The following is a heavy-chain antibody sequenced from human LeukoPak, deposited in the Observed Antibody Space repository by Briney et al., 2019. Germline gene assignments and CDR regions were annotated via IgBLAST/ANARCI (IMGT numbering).Heavy chain of an antibody. V-gene: IGHV3-33*01. Sequence: PGGSLRLSCAASGFTFSSYGMHWVRQAPGKGLEWVAVIWYDGSNKYYADSVKGRFTISRDNSKNTLYLQMNSLRAKDTAVYYCARDGEQQLVYTDYFDYWGQGTLVTVSS. D-gene: IGHD6-13*01. CDR3: ARDGEQQLVYTDYFDY. CDR2: IWYDGSNK. J-gene: IGHJ4*02. CDR1: GFTFSSYG.